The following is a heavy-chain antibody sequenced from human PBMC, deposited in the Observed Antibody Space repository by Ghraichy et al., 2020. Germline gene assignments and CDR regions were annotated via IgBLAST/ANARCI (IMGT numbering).Heavy chain of an antibody. J-gene: IGHJ5*02. Sequence: SETLSLTCTVSGGSISSYYWSWIRQPAGKGLEWIGRIYTGGNTNYNPSLKSRLTMSVDTSKNQFSLKLSSVTAADTAVYFCARDWTYSSSYWFDPWGQGTLVPVSS. CDR2: IYTGGNT. D-gene: IGHD6-13*01. CDR1: GGSISSYY. CDR3: ARDWTYSSSYWFDP. V-gene: IGHV4-4*07.